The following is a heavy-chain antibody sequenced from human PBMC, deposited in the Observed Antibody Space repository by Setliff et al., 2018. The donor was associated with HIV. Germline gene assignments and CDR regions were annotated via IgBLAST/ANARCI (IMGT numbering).Heavy chain of an antibody. CDR1: GFTFSSYW. D-gene: IGHD2-15*01. J-gene: IGHJ5*02. CDR2: IKQDGSEK. V-gene: IGHV3-7*01. CDR3: ARFSGGSRRGFDP. Sequence: LRLSCAASGFTFSSYWMSWVRQAPGKGLEWVASIKQDGSEKYYVDSVKGRFTISRDNAKNSLYLQMNSLRAEDTAVYFCARFSGGSRRGFDPWGQGTLVTISS.